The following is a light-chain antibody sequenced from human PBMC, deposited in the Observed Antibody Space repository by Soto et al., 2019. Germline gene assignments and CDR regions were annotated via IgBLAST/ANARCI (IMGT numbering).Light chain of an antibody. J-gene: IGLJ1*01. V-gene: IGLV2-14*01. CDR1: SSDIGSYNY. CDR3: SSHTTYSTRI. Sequence: QSALTQPASVSGSPGQSTAISCTGTSSDIGSYNYVSWYQQHPGKAPKLIIHEVSNRPSGISDHFSGSKSGNTASLTISGLQADDEADYYCSSHTTYSTRIFGTGTKLTVL. CDR2: EVS.